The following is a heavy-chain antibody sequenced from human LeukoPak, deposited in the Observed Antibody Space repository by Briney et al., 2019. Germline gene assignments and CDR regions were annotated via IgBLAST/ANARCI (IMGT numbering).Heavy chain of an antibody. D-gene: IGHD4-17*01. J-gene: IGHJ4*02. V-gene: IGHV3-23*01. Sequence: GGSLRLSCAASGFTFSSYAMSWVRQAPGKGLEWVSAISGSGGSTYYSDPVKGRFTISRDNSKNTLYLQMNSLRAEDTAVYYCAKVPSTVTTKFGYWGQGTLVTVSS. CDR2: ISGSGGST. CDR1: GFTFSSYA. CDR3: AKVPSTVTTKFGY.